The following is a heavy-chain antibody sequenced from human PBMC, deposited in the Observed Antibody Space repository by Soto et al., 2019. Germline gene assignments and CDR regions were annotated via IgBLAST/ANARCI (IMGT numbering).Heavy chain of an antibody. CDR1: GYTFTAYA. CDR3: ARSAISPFGGLIGPFDY. D-gene: IGHD3-16*02. CDR2: INAGNGNT. Sequence: QVQLVQSGAEEKKPGASVKVPCQASGYTFTAYAIHWVRQAPGQRLEWMGWINAGNGNTRYLQKYQTRITITRDTSASTAYMELSSLTFADTAVYYCARSAISPFGGLIGPFDYWGQGNLVAVSS. V-gene: IGHV1-3*05. J-gene: IGHJ4*02.